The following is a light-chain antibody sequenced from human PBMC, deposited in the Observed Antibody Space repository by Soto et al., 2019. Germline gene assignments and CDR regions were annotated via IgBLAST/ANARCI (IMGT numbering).Light chain of an antibody. CDR1: QTIYSKY. CDR2: GAS. J-gene: IGKJ5*01. V-gene: IGKV3-20*01. CDR3: QHYGTSPIT. Sequence: EFVLTQSPGTLSLSPWERATLSCRASQTIYSKYLGWYQKKPGQAPRLVIYGASFRATGIPDRFSGSGSGTDFTLTISGLEPEDFAVYYCQHYGTSPITFGQGTRLEIK.